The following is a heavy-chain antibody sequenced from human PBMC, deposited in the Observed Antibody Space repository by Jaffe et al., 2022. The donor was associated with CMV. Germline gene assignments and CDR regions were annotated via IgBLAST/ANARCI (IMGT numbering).Heavy chain of an antibody. D-gene: IGHD3-10*01. CDR2: IWYDGSNK. J-gene: IGHJ6*03. Sequence: QVQLVESGGGVVQPGRSLRLSCAASGFTFSSYGMHWVRQAPGKGLEWVAVIWYDGSNKYYADSVKGRFTISRDNSKNTLYLQMNSLRAEDTAVYYCAREVDDTGSGSHYYYYYYMDVWGKGTTVTVSS. CDR3: AREVDDTGSGSHYYYYYYMDV. CDR1: GFTFSSYG. V-gene: IGHV3-33*08.